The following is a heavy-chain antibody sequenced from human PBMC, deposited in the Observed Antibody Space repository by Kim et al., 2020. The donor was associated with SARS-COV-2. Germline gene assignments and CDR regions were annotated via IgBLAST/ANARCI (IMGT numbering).Heavy chain of an antibody. V-gene: IGHV1-46*01. CDR3: ARPYVTAKYSGSYRLDY. J-gene: IGHJ4*02. Sequence: FQGRVTMTRDTSTRTVYMELSSLRSEDTAVYYCARPYVTAKYSGSYRLDYWGQGTLVTVSS. D-gene: IGHD1-26*01.